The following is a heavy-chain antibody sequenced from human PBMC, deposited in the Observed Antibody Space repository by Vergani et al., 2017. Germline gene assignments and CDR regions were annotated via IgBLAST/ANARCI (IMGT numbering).Heavy chain of an antibody. Sequence: EVQLLESGGGLVQPGESLRLSCAASGFTFSSYAMSWVRQAPGEGLEWVSAISGSGGSTYYADSVQGRFTMSRDSSKNTLYLQMNSLRAEDAAVYYCAKGRHSYGHASLDYWGQGTQVTVSS. V-gene: IGHV3-23*01. CDR2: ISGSGGST. CDR1: GFTFSSYA. CDR3: AKGRHSYGHASLDY. J-gene: IGHJ4*02. D-gene: IGHD5-18*01.